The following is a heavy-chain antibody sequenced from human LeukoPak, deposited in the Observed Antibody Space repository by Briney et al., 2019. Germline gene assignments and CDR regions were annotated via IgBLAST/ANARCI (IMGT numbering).Heavy chain of an antibody. J-gene: IGHJ4*02. CDR2: INWNGGST. V-gene: IGHV3-20*04. CDR1: GFTFDDYG. Sequence: GGSLRLSCAASGFTFDDYGMSWVRQAPGKGLEWVSGINWNGGSTGYADSVKGRFTISRDNAKNSLYLQMNSLRAEDTALYYCARVDSSGFSRGVRYWGQGTLVTVSS. CDR3: ARVDSSGFSRGVRY. D-gene: IGHD6-19*01.